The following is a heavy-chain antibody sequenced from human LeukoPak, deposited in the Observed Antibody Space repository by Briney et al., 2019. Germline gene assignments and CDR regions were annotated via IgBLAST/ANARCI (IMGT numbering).Heavy chain of an antibody. V-gene: IGHV4-4*07. Sequence: PSETLSLTCTVSGGSISSYYWSWVRQPAGKGLEWIGRIYASGNTNYNPSLKGRVTMTVDTSKNQFSLKLSSVTAADTAVYYCARWATSGIAAAGTLDAFDIWGQGTMVTVSS. D-gene: IGHD6-13*01. J-gene: IGHJ3*02. CDR3: ARWATSGIAAAGTLDAFDI. CDR1: GGSISSYY. CDR2: IYASGNT.